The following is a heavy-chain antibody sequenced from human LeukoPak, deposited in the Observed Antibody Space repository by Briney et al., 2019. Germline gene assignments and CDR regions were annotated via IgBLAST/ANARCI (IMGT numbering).Heavy chain of an antibody. Sequence: ASVKASCKASGYTFTGYYMHWVRQAPGQGLEWMGWINPNSGGTNYAQKFQGRVTMTRDTSISTAYMELSRLRSDDTAVYYCARDRTRTGYSSGWYHDYWGQGTLVTVFS. CDR2: INPNSGGT. V-gene: IGHV1-2*02. D-gene: IGHD6-19*01. CDR1: GYTFTGYY. CDR3: ARDRTRTGYSSGWYHDY. J-gene: IGHJ4*02.